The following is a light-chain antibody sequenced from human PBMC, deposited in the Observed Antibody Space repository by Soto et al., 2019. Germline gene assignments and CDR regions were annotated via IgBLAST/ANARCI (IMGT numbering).Light chain of an antibody. Sequence: EIVLTQSPGTLSLSPGERATLSCRAGQSVSSSYLAWYQQKPGQAPRLLIYDASSRATGIPDRFSGSGSGTDFTLIIGRLEPEEFAVYYCQQYGSSPGTFGQGTKVAIK. V-gene: IGKV3-20*01. J-gene: IGKJ1*01. CDR2: DAS. CDR1: QSVSSSY. CDR3: QQYGSSPGT.